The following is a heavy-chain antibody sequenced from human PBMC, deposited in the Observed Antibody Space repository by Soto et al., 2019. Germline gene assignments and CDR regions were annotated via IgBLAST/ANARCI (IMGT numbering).Heavy chain of an antibody. Sequence: GGSLRLSCAASGFTFSSYSMNWVRQAPGKGLEWVSSISSSSSYIYYADSVKGRFTISRDNAKNSLYLQMNSLRAEDTAVYYCARDMGQGRTAMVTGDYYYGIDVWGQGTTVTVSS. CDR3: ARDMGQGRTAMVTGDYYYGIDV. D-gene: IGHD5-18*01. J-gene: IGHJ6*02. CDR2: ISSSSSYI. CDR1: GFTFSSYS. V-gene: IGHV3-21*01.